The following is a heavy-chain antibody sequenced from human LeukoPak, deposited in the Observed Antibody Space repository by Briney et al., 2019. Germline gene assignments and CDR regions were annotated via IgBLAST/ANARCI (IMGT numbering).Heavy chain of an antibody. CDR1: GGTFSSYA. CDR2: IIPIFGTA. J-gene: IGHJ3*02. CDR3: AAAKGSWPFDAFDI. D-gene: IGHD6-13*01. V-gene: IGHV1-69*13. Sequence: SVKVSCKASGGTFSSYAISWVRQAPGQGLEWMGGIIPIFGTANYAQKFQGRVTITADESTSTAYMELSSLRSDDTAVYFCAAAKGSWPFDAFDIWGQGTMVTVSS.